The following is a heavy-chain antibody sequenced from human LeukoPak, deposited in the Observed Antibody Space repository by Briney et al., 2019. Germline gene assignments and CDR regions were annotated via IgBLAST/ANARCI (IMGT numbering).Heavy chain of an antibody. Sequence: ASVKVSCKASGYTFTSYGISWVRQAPGQGLEWMGWISAYNGNTNYAQKLQGRVTMTTDTSTSTAYMELRSLRPGDTAVYYCARTGRSGSSFRSDYWGQGTLVTVSS. J-gene: IGHJ4*02. D-gene: IGHD1-26*01. CDR1: GYTFTSYG. V-gene: IGHV1-18*01. CDR2: ISAYNGNT. CDR3: ARTGRSGSSFRSDY.